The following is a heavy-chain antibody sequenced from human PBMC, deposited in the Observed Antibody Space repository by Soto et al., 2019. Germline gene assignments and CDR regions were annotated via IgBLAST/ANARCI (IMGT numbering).Heavy chain of an antibody. CDR3: ATDPSGFYYFDY. J-gene: IGHJ4*02. CDR2: IFSNDEK. V-gene: IGHV2-26*01. CDR1: RMG. Sequence: RMGVSWIRQPPGKALEWLAHIFSNDEKSYSTSLKSRLTISKDTSKSQVVLTMTNMDPVDTATYYCATDPSGFYYFDYWGQGTLVTVSS. D-gene: IGHD3-10*01.